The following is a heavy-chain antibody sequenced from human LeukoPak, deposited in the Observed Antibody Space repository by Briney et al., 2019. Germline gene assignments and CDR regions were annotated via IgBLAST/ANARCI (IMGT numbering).Heavy chain of an antibody. V-gene: IGHV4-39*01. D-gene: IGHD1-1*01. Sequence: SETLSLTCNVSGDSIRGSDYYWGWMRQPPGKVREWIANIWYSGSAYYNPSLQSRVTITVDTSKNQFSLNVKSVTAGDSAVYYCLRHAGGIILTWGQGTRVAVSS. CDR1: GDSIRGSDYY. J-gene: IGHJ5*02. CDR2: IWYSGSA. CDR3: LRHAGGIILT.